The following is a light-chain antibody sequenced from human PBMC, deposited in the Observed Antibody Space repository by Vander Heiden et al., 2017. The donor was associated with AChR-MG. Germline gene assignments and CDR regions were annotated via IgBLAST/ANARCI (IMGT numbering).Light chain of an antibody. CDR2: DVT. Sequence: QSALTQPPSASGSPGQSVTISCTGTSSDIGDYNYVSWYQHHPGKAPKLMIYDVTKRPSGVPDRFSGSKSGNTASLTVSGLQAEDEADYYCSSYAGSNNVVFGGGTKLTVL. J-gene: IGLJ3*02. CDR1: SSDIGDYNY. V-gene: IGLV2-8*01. CDR3: SSYAGSNNVV.